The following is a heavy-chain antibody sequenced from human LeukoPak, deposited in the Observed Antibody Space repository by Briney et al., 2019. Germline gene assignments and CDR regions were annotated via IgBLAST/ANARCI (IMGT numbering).Heavy chain of an antibody. CDR3: ARERPIIPERPSTYYGLDV. CDR2: ISHDGNNK. V-gene: IGHV3-30-3*01. Sequence: PGGSLRLSCAASGFTFRNYVIHWVRQAPGKGLERVARISHDGNNKYYADSEKGRVTISRDNSKNTLYLQMNSLRSEYTAVYFCARERPIIPERPSTYYGLDVWGQGTTVTVSS. D-gene: IGHD1-14*01. J-gene: IGHJ6*02. CDR1: GFTFRNYV.